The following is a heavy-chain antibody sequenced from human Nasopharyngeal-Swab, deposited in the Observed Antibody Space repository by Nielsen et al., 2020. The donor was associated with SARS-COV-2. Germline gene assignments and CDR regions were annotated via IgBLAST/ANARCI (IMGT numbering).Heavy chain of an antibody. CDR3: ARATYPSGSYSSY. V-gene: IGHV1-18*01. J-gene: IGHJ1*01. Sequence: ASVKVSCKTSGYTFTNYGIGWVRQAHGKRLEGMGWISSNTENPNYAQKVKGRVTMTTDTSTSTAYMELRSLPSDDTAVYYCARATYPSGSYSSYWGQGTLVTLSS. D-gene: IGHD1-26*01. CDR2: ISSNTENP. CDR1: GYTFTNYG.